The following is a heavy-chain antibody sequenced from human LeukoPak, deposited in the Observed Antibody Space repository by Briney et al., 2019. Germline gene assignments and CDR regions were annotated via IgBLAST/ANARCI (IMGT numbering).Heavy chain of an antibody. Sequence: GGSLRLSCAASGFTFSSYSMNWVRRAPGKGLEWVSSISSSSSYIYYADSVKGRFTISRDNAKNSLYLQMNRLRAEDTAVYYCARGIPAATHWGIYGMDVWGQGTTVTVSS. CDR2: ISSSSSYI. CDR3: ARGIPAATHWGIYGMDV. D-gene: IGHD2-2*01. CDR1: GFTFSSYS. V-gene: IGHV3-21*01. J-gene: IGHJ6*02.